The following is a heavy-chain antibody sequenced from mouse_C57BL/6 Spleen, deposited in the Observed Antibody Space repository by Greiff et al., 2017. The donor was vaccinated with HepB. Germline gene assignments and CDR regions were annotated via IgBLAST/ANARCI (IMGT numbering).Heavy chain of an antibody. CDR3: ARHHPYWYFDV. V-gene: IGHV5-6*01. CDR1: GFTFSSYG. Sequence: EVKVVESGGDLVKPGGSLKLSCAASGFTFSSYGMSWVRQTPDKRLEWVATISSGGSDTYYPDSVKGRFTIARDNAKNTLYLQMSSLKSEDTAMYYCARHHPYWYFDVWGTGTTVTVSS. CDR2: ISSGGSDT. J-gene: IGHJ1*03.